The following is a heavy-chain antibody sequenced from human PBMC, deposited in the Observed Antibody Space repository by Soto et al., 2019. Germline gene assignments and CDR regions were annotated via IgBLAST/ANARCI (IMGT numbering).Heavy chain of an antibody. CDR2: INHSGST. Sequence: SETLSRTCAVYGGSFSCYCWSWIRQPPGKGLEWIGEINHSGSTNYNPSLKSRVTISVDTSKNQFSLKLSSVTAADTTVYYCARGRGASLKDYYYGMDVWGQGTTVTVSS. CDR3: ARGRGASLKDYYYGMDV. CDR1: GGSFSCYC. D-gene: IGHD3-16*02. J-gene: IGHJ6*02. V-gene: IGHV4-34*01.